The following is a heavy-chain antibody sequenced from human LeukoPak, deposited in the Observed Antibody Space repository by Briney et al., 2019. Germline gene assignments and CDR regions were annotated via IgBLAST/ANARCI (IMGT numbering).Heavy chain of an antibody. CDR3: ARELRGYFDWFQDYYYYGMDV. CDR1: GGSISSYY. J-gene: IGHJ6*02. Sequence: SETLSLTCTVSGGSISSYYWSWIRQPAGKGLEWIRRIYTSGSTNYHPFLKSRVTMSVDTTNNQFSLKLSSVAAADTAVYYSARELRGYFDWFQDYYYYGMDVWGQGTTVTVSS. V-gene: IGHV4-4*07. D-gene: IGHD3-9*01. CDR2: IYTSGST.